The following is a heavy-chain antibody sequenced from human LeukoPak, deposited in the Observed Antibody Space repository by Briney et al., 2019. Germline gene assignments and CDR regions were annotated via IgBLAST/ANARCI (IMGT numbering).Heavy chain of an antibody. CDR1: GGSISSYY. CDR2: IYYSGST. Sequence: PSETLSLTCTVSGGSISSYYWSWIRQPPGKGLERIGYIYYSGSTNYNPSLKSRVTISVDTSKNQFSLKLSSVTAADTAVYYCARMYSGSYYSWFDPWGQGTLVTVSS. V-gene: IGHV4-59*01. D-gene: IGHD1-26*01. J-gene: IGHJ5*02. CDR3: ARMYSGSYYSWFDP.